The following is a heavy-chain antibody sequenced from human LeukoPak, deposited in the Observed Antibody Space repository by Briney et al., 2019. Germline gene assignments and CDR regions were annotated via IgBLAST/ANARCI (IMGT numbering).Heavy chain of an antibody. J-gene: IGHJ4*02. V-gene: IGHV1-18*01. Sequence: ASVKVSCKASGYTFTSYGISWVRQAPGQGLEWMGWISAYNGNTNYAQKLQGRVTMTTDTSTSTAYMELRNLRSDDTAVYYCARDSSSGATPRYFDYWGQGTLVTVSS. CDR2: ISAYNGNT. CDR1: GYTFTSYG. CDR3: ARDSSSGATPRYFDY. D-gene: IGHD6-6*01.